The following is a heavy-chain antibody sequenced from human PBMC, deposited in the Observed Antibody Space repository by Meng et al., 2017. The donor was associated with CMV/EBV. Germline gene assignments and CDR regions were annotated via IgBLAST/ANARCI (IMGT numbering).Heavy chain of an antibody. CDR3: ARVLRWNGVIDY. V-gene: IGHV4-4*07. J-gene: IGHJ4*02. D-gene: IGHD4-23*01. CDR1: GGSISSYY. Sequence: QVHLHGSGPCLVNPSGTLSLTRTVSGGSISSYYWSWIRQPGGKGLEWIGRIYTSGSTNYNPSLKSRVTMSVDTSKNQFSLKLSSVTAADTAVYYCARVLRWNGVIDYWGQGTLVTVSS. CDR2: IYTSGST.